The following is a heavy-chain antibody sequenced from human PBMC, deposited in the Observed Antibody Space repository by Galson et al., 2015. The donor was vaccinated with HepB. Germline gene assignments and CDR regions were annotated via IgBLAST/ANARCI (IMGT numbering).Heavy chain of an antibody. J-gene: IGHJ3*02. CDR2: ISSSSSYI. D-gene: IGHD4-17*01. CDR1: GFTFSSYS. Sequence: SLRLSCAASGFTFSSYSMNWVRQAPGKGLEWVSSISSSSSYIYYADSVKGRFTISRDNAKNSLYLQMNSLRAEDTAVYYCARAPYGDPEGGAFDIWGQGTMVTVSS. V-gene: IGHV3-21*01. CDR3: ARAPYGDPEGGAFDI.